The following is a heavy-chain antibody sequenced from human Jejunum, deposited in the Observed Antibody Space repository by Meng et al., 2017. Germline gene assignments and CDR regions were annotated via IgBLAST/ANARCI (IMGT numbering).Heavy chain of an antibody. CDR3: ARGGTGWPLDF. D-gene: IGHD6-19*01. CDR1: GYSFDSSE. V-gene: IGHV1-8*01. CDR2: VKPSKS. J-gene: IGHJ4*02. Sequence: QGQLVQSGAEVRKPGAAVKVSCKGFGYSFDSSEINWVRQATGQGLEGMAWVKPSKSYIPQKFQGRLTVTWESYETTAYMELNSLTSDDTAVYYCARGGTGWPLDFWGQGTLVTVSS.